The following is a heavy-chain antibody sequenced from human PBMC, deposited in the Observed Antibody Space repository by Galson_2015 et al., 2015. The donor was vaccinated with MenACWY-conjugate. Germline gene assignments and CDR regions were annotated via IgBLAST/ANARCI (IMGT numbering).Heavy chain of an antibody. CDR3: AREVMDHYSHAWSFDL. J-gene: IGHJ2*01. D-gene: IGHD6-13*01. V-gene: IGHV1-2*04. CDR1: GSTFTDYY. CDR2: INHNSGAT. Sequence: SVKLSCQAHGSTFTDYYIHWARQAPGQGLQSMGWINHNSGATNYAQNFQGWVTLTRDTSITTAYMDLSRLTSDDAAVYYCAREVMDHYSHAWSFDLWGRGTLVRVS.